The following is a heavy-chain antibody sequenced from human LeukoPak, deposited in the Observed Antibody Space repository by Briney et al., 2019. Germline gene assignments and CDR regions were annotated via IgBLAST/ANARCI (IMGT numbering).Heavy chain of an antibody. V-gene: IGHV1-24*01. D-gene: IGHD4-11*01. J-gene: IGHJ3*02. CDR1: GYTLTELS. CDR2: FDPEDGET. CDR3: ARVDYSNDFDI. Sequence: ASVKVSCKVSGYTLTELSMHWVRQAPGKGLEWMGGFDPEDGETIYAQKFQGRVTITWNTSISTAYMELSSLGSEDTAVYFCARVDYSNDFDIWGQGTMVTVSS.